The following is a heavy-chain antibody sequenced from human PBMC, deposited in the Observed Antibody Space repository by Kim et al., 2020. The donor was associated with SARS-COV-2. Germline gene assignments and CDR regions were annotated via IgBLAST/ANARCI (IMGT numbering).Heavy chain of an antibody. J-gene: IGHJ6*02. Sequence: GRFTISRDNSKNTLYLPMNSLRADDTAVYYCAKDRWLDLGGKYYYYYGMDVWGQGTTVTVSS. D-gene: IGHD6-19*01. V-gene: IGHV3-30*02. CDR3: AKDRWLDLGGKYYYYYGMDV.